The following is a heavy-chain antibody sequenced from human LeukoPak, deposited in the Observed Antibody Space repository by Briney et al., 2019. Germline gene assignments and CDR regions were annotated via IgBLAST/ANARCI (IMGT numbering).Heavy chain of an antibody. CDR1: GYLFTNYW. J-gene: IGHJ4*02. Sequence: GESLKISCKGSGYLFTNYWIGWVRQMPGKGLEWMGIIYPGDSETRYGPSSQGQVTISADKSINTAYLQWSGPKASDTATYYCARLLYGVYSHYFDYWGQGTLVTVSS. CDR2: IYPGDSET. CDR3: ARLLYGVYSHYFDY. D-gene: IGHD4-17*01. V-gene: IGHV5-51*01.